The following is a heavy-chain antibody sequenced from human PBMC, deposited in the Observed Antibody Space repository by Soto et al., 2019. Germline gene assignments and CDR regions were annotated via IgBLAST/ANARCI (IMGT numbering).Heavy chain of an antibody. CDR2: ISYDGSNK. V-gene: IGHV3-30*18. Sequence: QVQLVESGGGVVQPGRSLRLSCAASGFTFSSYGMHWVRQAPGKGLEWVAVISYDGSNKYYADSVKGRFTISRDNSKNPLYLQMNRLRAEDTAVYYCAKGGSHAFDIWGQGTMVTVSS. CDR1: GFTFSSYG. D-gene: IGHD3-16*01. J-gene: IGHJ3*02. CDR3: AKGGSHAFDI.